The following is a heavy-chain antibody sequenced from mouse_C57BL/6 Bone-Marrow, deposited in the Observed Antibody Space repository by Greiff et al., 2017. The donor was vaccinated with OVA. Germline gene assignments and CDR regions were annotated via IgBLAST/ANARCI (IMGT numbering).Heavy chain of an antibody. CDR2: IDPSDSYT. CDR1: GYTFTSYW. CDR3: ATFYYSNYSYFDV. J-gene: IGHJ1*03. V-gene: IGHV1-69*01. D-gene: IGHD2-5*01. Sequence: VKLQQPGAELVMPGASVKLSCKASGYTFTSYWMHWVKQRPGQGLEWIGEIDPSDSYTNYNQKFKGKSTLTVDKSSSTAYMQLSSLTSEDSAVYYCATFYYSNYSYFDVWGTGTTVTVSS.